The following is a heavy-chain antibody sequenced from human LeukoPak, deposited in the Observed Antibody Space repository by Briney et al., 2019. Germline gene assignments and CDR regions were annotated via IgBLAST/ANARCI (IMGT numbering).Heavy chain of an antibody. CDR2: IIPIFGTT. CDR3: ARDVTMVRGARYRPYEWFDP. V-gene: IGHV1-69*13. Sequence: ASVKVSCKTSRGTFSSYAFIWVRQAPGQGLEWMGGIIPIFGTTNYAQKFQGRVTISADESTSTAYMELSSLRSEDTAVYYCARDVTMVRGARYRPYEWFDPWGQGTLVTVSS. J-gene: IGHJ5*02. CDR1: RGTFSSYA. D-gene: IGHD3-10*01.